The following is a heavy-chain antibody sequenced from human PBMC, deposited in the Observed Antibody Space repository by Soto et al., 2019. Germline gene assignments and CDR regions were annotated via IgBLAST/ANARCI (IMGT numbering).Heavy chain of an antibody. CDR3: ARVGAAAAGYVDY. J-gene: IGHJ4*02. Sequence: QVQLVESGGGVVQPGRSLRLSCAASGFTFSSYGLHWVRQASGKGLEWVAVIWYDGSNKYYADSVKGRFTISRDNSKNTLYLQMNSLRAEDTAVYYCARVGAAAAGYVDYWGQGTLVTVSS. D-gene: IGHD6-13*01. CDR1: GFTFSSYG. V-gene: IGHV3-33*01. CDR2: IWYDGSNK.